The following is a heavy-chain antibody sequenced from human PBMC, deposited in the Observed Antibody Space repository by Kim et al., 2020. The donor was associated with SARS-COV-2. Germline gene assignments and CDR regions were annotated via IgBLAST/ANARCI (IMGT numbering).Heavy chain of an antibody. V-gene: IGHV1-46*01. D-gene: IGHD6-13*01. CDR1: GYTFTSYY. CDR2: INPSGGST. CDR3: ARSIAAAMVPSYYYYYGMAV. Sequence: ASVKVSCKASGYTFTSYYMHWVRQAPGQGLEWMGIINPSGGSTSYAQKFQGRVTMTRDTSTSTVYMELSSLRSEDTAVYYCARSIAAAMVPSYYYYYGMAVWGQGTTVTVSS. J-gene: IGHJ6*02.